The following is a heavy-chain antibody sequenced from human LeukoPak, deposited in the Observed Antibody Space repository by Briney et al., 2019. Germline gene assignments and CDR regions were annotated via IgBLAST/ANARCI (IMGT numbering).Heavy chain of an antibody. D-gene: IGHD3-10*01. CDR3: ARDVYYGSGSYSLFDY. Sequence: GGSLRLSCAASGFTFSDYWMTWVRQAPGKGLEWVANIKTDGSEKYYVDSVKGRFTISRDNAKNSLYLQMNSLRAEDTAVYFCARDVYYGSGSYSLFDYWGQGTLVTVSS. J-gene: IGHJ4*02. V-gene: IGHV3-7*01. CDR1: GFTFSDYW. CDR2: IKTDGSEK.